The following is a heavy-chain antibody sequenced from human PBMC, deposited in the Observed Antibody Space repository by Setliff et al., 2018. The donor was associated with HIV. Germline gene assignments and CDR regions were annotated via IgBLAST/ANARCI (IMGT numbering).Heavy chain of an antibody. Sequence: PSETLSLTCIVSRGSISSTSHYWGWVRQSPGRRLEWIGSIYYSGRTYYNPYLKSRVTMSVDTSTNQFSLDLTSVTAADTAVYFCARASRWGSIPFDYWGQGTLVTVSS. V-gene: IGHV4-39*07. CDR2: IYYSGRT. D-gene: IGHD2-21*01. CDR3: ARASRWGSIPFDY. J-gene: IGHJ4*02. CDR1: RGSISSTSHY.